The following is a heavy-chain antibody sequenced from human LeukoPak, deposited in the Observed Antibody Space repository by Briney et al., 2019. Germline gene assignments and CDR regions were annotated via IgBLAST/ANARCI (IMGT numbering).Heavy chain of an antibody. J-gene: IGHJ5*02. CDR2: ISAYNGNT. CDR1: GYTFNSYG. Sequence: RASVKVSCKASGYTFNSYGISWVRQAPGQGLEWMGWISAYNGNTNYAQKFQGRVTMTTDTSTSTAYMELRSLRSDDTAVYYCARDGAAASLKRLSRPNDWFDPWGQGTLVTVSS. CDR3: ARDGAAASLKRLSRPNDWFDP. V-gene: IGHV1-18*01. D-gene: IGHD3-16*02.